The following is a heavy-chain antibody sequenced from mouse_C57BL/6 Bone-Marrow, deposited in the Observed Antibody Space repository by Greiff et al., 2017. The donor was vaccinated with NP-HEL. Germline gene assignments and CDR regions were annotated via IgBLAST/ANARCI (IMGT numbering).Heavy chain of an antibody. Sequence: QVQLQQPGAELVMPGASVKLSCKASGYTFTSYWMHWVKQRPGQGLEWIGEIDPSDSYTNYNQKFKGKATLTVDTSSSTAYMQLSSLTSEDSAVYYCARGDYYFDYWGQGTTLTVSS. CDR3: ARGDYYFDY. CDR2: IDPSDSYT. CDR1: GYTFTSYW. V-gene: IGHV1-69*01. J-gene: IGHJ2*01.